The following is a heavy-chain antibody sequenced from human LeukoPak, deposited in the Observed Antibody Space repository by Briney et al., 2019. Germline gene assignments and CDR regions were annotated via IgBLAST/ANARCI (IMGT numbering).Heavy chain of an antibody. J-gene: IGHJ4*02. CDR3: ARDLDGSSGCDY. CDR2: INPNSGGT. CDR1: GYTFTAYY. D-gene: IGHD6-13*01. V-gene: IGHV1-2*02. Sequence: ASVKVSCKASGYTFTAYYIHWVRQAPGQGLEWMGWINPNSGGTNYAQKFQGRVIMTRDTSISTAYIELSRLRSDDTAVYYCARDLDGSSGCDYWGQGTLVTVSS.